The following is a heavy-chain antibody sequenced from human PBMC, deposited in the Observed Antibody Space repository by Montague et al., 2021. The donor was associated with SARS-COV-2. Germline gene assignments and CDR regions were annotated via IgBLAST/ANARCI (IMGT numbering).Heavy chain of an antibody. CDR3: VRHPHYVGLNGPPDF. V-gene: IGHV4-59*08. J-gene: IGHJ4*02. Sequence: SETLSLTCTVSGVSVTDYYWSWIRQPPGKGLEWVGDVLYNKGTNFNPSLKSRVAISVDTSKNQFSLRLTSVTAADTAFYYCVRHPHYVGLNGPPDFWDQGAVVTVSS. D-gene: IGHD3-9*01. CDR1: GVSVTDYY. CDR2: VLYNKGT.